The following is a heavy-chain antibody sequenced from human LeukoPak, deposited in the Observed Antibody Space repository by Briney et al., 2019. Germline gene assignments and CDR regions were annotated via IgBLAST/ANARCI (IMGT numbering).Heavy chain of an antibody. CDR1: GGSFSGYY. Sequence: PSETLSLTCAVYGGSFSGYYWSWIRQPPGKGLEWIGEINHSGSTNYNPSLKSRVTISVDTSKNQFSLKLSSVTAADTAVYYCARVASYITMIVVVPGHFDYWGQGTLVTVSS. J-gene: IGHJ4*02. CDR2: INHSGST. D-gene: IGHD3-22*01. V-gene: IGHV4-34*01. CDR3: ARVASYITMIVVVPGHFDY.